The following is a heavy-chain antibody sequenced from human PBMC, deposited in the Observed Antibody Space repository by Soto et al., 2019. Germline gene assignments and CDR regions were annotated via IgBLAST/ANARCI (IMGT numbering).Heavy chain of an antibody. Sequence: QVQLVESGGGVVQPGRSLRLSCAASGFTFSSYCMHWVRQAPGKGLEWVAVIWYDGSNKYYADSVKGRFTISRDNSKNSLYMQKNSLRVEDTGVYYWARGMTMVRGVNSWYYGMTVWGQGTTVTVSS. CDR3: ARGMTMVRGVNSWYYGMTV. CDR2: IWYDGSNK. J-gene: IGHJ6*02. V-gene: IGHV3-33*01. CDR1: GFTFSSYC. D-gene: IGHD3-10*01.